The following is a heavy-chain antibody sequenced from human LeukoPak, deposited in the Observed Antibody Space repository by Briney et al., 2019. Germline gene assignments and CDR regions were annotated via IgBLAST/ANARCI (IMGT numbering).Heavy chain of an antibody. Sequence: SETLSLTCAVYGGSFSGYYWSWIRQPPGKGLEWIGEINHSGSTNYNPSLKSRVTISADTSKDQISLRLSSVTAADTAVYYCARHDYSNYPPSNWFDPWGRGTLVTVSS. CDR1: GGSFSGYY. J-gene: IGHJ5*02. CDR2: INHSGST. V-gene: IGHV4-34*01. CDR3: ARHDYSNYPPSNWFDP. D-gene: IGHD4-11*01.